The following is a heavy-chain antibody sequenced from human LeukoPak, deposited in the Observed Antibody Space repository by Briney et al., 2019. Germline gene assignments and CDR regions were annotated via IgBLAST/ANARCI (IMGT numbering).Heavy chain of an antibody. J-gene: IGHJ6*02. D-gene: IGHD6-13*01. CDR1: GFTFSSYW. Sequence: HPGGSLRLSCAASGFTFSSYWMSWVRQAPGKGLEWVANIKQDGSEKYYVDSVKGRFTISRDNAKNSLYLQMNSLRAEDTAVYYCARDPIAAAETYYYYGMDVWGQGTTVTVSS. V-gene: IGHV3-7*03. CDR2: IKQDGSEK. CDR3: ARDPIAAAETYYYYGMDV.